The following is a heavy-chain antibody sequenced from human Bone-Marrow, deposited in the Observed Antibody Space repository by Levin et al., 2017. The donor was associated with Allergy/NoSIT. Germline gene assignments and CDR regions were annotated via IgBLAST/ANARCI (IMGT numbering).Heavy chain of an antibody. V-gene: IGHV3-21*01. CDR3: TGAVAGNRV. J-gene: IGHJ4*02. D-gene: IGHD6-19*01. Sequence: GGSLRLSCAASGFIFSNYAMYWVRQAPGKGLEWVSSITSSSRSDTYYADSVKGRFTISRDNANSSLYLHLTSLRVGDTAVYYGTGAVAGNRVWGRGTLVTVSS. CDR2: ITSSSRSDT. CDR1: GFIFSNYA.